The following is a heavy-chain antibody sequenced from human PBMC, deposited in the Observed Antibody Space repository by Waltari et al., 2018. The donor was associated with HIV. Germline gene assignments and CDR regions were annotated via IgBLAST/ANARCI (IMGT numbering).Heavy chain of an antibody. J-gene: IGHJ4*02. CDR3: ARGGAAAPYYFDY. D-gene: IGHD2-2*01. V-gene: IGHV3-21*01. Sequence: EVQLVESGGGLVKPGGSLRLSCAASGFPFRRHSMNWVRQAPGKGLKWVSSISSSSSYIYYADSVKGRFTISRDNAKNSLYLQMNSLRAEDTAVYYCARGGAAAPYYFDYWGQGTLVTVSS. CDR2: ISSSSSYI. CDR1: GFPFRRHS.